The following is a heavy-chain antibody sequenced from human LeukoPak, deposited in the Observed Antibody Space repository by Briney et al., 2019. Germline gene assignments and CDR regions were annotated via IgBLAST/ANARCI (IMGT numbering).Heavy chain of an antibody. CDR3: ASYYGSGSNYKLDY. Sequence: GGSRRLSCAASGFTFSSYWMHWVRQAPGKGLVWVSRINADGSRAIYADSVKGRFTISRDNAKNTLYLQMTSLRAEDTAVYYCASYYGSGSNYKLDYWGQGTLVTVSS. V-gene: IGHV3-74*01. J-gene: IGHJ4*02. D-gene: IGHD3-10*01. CDR1: GFTFSSYW. CDR2: INADGSRA.